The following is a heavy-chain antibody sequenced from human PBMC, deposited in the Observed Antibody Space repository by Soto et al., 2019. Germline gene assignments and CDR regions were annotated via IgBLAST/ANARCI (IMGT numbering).Heavy chain of an antibody. CDR2: IWYDGSNT. CDR1: GLTFSSYS. D-gene: IGHD7-27*01. J-gene: IGHJ4*02. Sequence: PGGSLRLSCAASGLTFSSYSMRWVRPAPGKGLEWVAHIWYDGSNTYYADSVKGRFTISRDNSRNTLYLQMNSLRAEDTAVYHCVRDLLGSGGHFDYWGQGTPVTVSS. V-gene: IGHV3-33*01. CDR3: VRDLLGSGGHFDY.